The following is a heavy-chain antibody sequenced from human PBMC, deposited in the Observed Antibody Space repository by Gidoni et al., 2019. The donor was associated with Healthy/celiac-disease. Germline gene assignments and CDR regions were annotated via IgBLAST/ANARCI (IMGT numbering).Heavy chain of an antibody. CDR2: IYYSGST. Sequence: QLQLQESGPGLVKPSETLSLTCTVSGGSISSSSSPWGWLRQPPGEGLEWIGSIYYSGSTYYNPSLKSRVTISVDTSKNQFSLKLSSVTAADTAVYYCASGGAYYYDSSGYYSYFDYWGQGTLVTVSS. D-gene: IGHD3-22*01. CDR1: GGSISSSSSP. CDR3: ASGGAYYYDSSGYYSYFDY. J-gene: IGHJ4*02. V-gene: IGHV4-39*01.